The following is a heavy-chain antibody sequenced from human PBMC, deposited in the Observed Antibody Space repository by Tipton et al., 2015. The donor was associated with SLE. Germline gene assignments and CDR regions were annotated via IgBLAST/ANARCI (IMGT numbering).Heavy chain of an antibody. CDR2: IYYSGST. CDR1: GGSISSSSYY. V-gene: IGHV4-39*01. Sequence: TLSLTCTVSGGSISSSSYYWGWIRQPPGKGLEWIGSIYYSGSTYYNPSLKSRVTISVDTSKNQFSLKLSSVTAADTAVYYCAPSIAARPRDWYFDLWGRGTPVTVSS. CDR3: APSIAARPRDWYFDL. J-gene: IGHJ2*01. D-gene: IGHD6-6*01.